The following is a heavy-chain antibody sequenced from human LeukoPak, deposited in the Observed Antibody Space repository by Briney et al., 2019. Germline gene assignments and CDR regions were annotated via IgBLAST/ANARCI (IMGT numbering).Heavy chain of an antibody. CDR3: ARGGQRWLQREAFDY. CDR1: GYSFTSYW. CDR2: IYPGDSDT. V-gene: IGHV5-51*01. Sequence: GESLKISCKGSGYSFTSYWIGWVRQMPGKGLEWMGIIYPGDSDTRYSPSFQGQVTISADKSISTAYLQWSSLKASDTAMYYCARGGQRWLQREAFDYWGQGTLVTVSS. D-gene: IGHD5-24*01. J-gene: IGHJ4*02.